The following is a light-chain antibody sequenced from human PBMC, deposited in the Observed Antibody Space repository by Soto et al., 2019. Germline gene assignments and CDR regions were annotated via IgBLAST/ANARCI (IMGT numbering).Light chain of an antibody. CDR1: TGAVTSCHY. CDR2: DTS. V-gene: IGLV7-46*01. J-gene: IGLJ7*01. CDR3: LLSYSGAAV. Sequence: QTVVTQEPSLTVSPGGTVPLICGSSTGAVTSCHYPYGFQQKPGQAPRTMMYDTSNKYSWTPARFPGSLLVGKAALTLSGAHPEDEAEYYCLLSYSGAAVFGGGTQLTVL.